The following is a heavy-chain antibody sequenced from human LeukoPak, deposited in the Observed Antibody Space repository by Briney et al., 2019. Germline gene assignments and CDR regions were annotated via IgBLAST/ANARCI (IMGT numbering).Heavy chain of an antibody. CDR3: ARPRQWLVRAPDAFDI. V-gene: IGHV4-34*01. Sequence: SETLSLTCAVYGGSFSGYYWSWIRQPPGKGLEWIGEINHSGSTNYNPSLKSRVTISVDTSKNRFSLKLSSVTAADTAVYYCARPRQWLVRAPDAFDIWGQGTMVTVSS. CDR1: GGSFSGYY. D-gene: IGHD6-19*01. CDR2: INHSGST. J-gene: IGHJ3*02.